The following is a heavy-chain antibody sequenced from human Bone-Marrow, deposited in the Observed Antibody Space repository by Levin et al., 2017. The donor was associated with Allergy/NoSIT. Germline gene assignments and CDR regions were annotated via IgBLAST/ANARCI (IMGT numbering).Heavy chain of an antibody. D-gene: IGHD6-19*01. V-gene: IGHV3-30-3*01. CDR1: GFTFSNFA. J-gene: IGHJ5*01. Sequence: GESLKISCAASGFTFSNFAMHWVRQAPGKGLEWVAAIPHDGANTYYTDSVRGRFTISRDNSKNTLFVEMNSLRVEDTAVYYCARGPGLAVGEGYFDSWGQGTLVTVSS. CDR2: IPHDGANT. CDR3: ARGPGLAVGEGYFDS.